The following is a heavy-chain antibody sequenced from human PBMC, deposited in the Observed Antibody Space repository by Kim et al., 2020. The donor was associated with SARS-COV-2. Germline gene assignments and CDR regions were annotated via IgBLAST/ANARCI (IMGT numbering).Heavy chain of an antibody. CDR2: IIPIFGTA. V-gene: IGHV1-69*13. CDR3: AGGPMGDSSGYYELFDY. J-gene: IGHJ4*02. CDR1: GGTFSSYA. D-gene: IGHD3-22*01. Sequence: SVKVSCKASGGTFSSYAISWVRQAPGQGLEWMGGIIPIFGTANYAQKFQGRVTITADESTSTAYMELSSLRSEDTAVYYCAGGPMGDSSGYYELFDYWGQGTLVTVSS.